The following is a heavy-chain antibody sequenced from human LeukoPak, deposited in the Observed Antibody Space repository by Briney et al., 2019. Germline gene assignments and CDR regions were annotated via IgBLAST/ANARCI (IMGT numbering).Heavy chain of an antibody. V-gene: IGHV3-74*01. CDR1: GFTFSSHW. Sequence: GGSLRLSCAASGFTFSSHWMHWVRQAPGKGPVWVSRINSDGSNTGYADSVKGRFTSSRDNAKNTLYLQMNSLGADDTAVYYCAANSWMLGMDVWGQGTTVTVSS. CDR2: INSDGSNT. J-gene: IGHJ6*02. D-gene: IGHD2-8*01. CDR3: AANSWMLGMDV.